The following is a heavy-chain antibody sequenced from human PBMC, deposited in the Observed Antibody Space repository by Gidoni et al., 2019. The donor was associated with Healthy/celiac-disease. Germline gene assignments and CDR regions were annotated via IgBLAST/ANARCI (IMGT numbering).Heavy chain of an antibody. CDR1: GFTFSSYA. CDR3: ARMVVGATTDAFDI. Sequence: QVQLVESGGGVVQPGRSLRLSCAASGFTFSSYAMHWVRQAPGKGLEWVAVKSYDGSNKYYADSVKGRFTISRDNSKNTLYLQMNSLRAEDTAVYYCARMVVGATTDAFDIWGQGTMVTVSS. J-gene: IGHJ3*02. V-gene: IGHV3-30-3*01. CDR2: KSYDGSNK. D-gene: IGHD1-26*01.